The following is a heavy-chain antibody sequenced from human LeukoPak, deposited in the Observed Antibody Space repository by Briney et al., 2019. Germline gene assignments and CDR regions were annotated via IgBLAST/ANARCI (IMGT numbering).Heavy chain of an antibody. CDR3: ARTTRSTVDAFDT. Sequence: PGGSLRLSCAPSVLTVTSNYMIWARQAPGKGVDWVSIIYSGGRTYYADSVRGRFTISRDNYKNTLYLEMNGLRTEDTVVYYCARTTRSTVDAFDTWGQGTMVTVSS. CDR2: IYSGGRT. D-gene: IGHD4-17*01. J-gene: IGHJ3*02. CDR1: VLTVTSNY. V-gene: IGHV3-53*01.